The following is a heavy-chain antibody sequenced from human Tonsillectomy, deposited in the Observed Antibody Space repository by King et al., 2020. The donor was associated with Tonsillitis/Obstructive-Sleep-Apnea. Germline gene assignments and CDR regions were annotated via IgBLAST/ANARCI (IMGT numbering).Heavy chain of an antibody. Sequence: VQLVESGGGVVQPGGSLRLSCAASGFTFDDYAMHWVRQAPGKGLEWVSLISGDGGSTYYADSVKGRFTISRDNSKNSLYLQMNSLRNEDTALYYCAKGDYAGVYYYYYYMDVWGKGTTVTVSS. V-gene: IGHV3-43*02. D-gene: IGHD4-17*01. CDR1: GFTFDDYA. CDR3: AKGDYAGVYYYYYYMDV. CDR2: ISGDGGST. J-gene: IGHJ6*03.